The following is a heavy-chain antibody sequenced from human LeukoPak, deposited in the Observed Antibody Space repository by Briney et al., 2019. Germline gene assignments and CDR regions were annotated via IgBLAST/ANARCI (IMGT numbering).Heavy chain of an antibody. Sequence: GGSLRLSCAASGFTVSSNCMSWVRQAPGKGLEWVSFIYSGGSTYYEDSVKGRFTISRDNSKNTLYLQMNSLRAEDTAVYYCARRAGDYSHPYDYWGQGTLVTVSS. V-gene: IGHV3-53*01. CDR3: ARRAGDYSHPYDY. CDR1: GFTVSSNC. CDR2: IYSGGST. J-gene: IGHJ4*02. D-gene: IGHD3-22*01.